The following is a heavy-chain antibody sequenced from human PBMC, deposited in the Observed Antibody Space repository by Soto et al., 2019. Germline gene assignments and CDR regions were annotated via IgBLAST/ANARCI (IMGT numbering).Heavy chain of an antibody. CDR1: EFTFSSYS. CDR2: ISRTSSII. D-gene: IGHD2-21*02. Sequence: EVQLVESGGGLVQPGGSLRLSCAASEFTFSSYSINWVRQAPGKGLEWVSYISRTSSIIYYADSVKGRFTISRDNAKNSLNLQINSLRAEDTALYYCARTFGQYKNPFKRGGDFRRWYFDLWGRGTLVTVSS. J-gene: IGHJ2*01. V-gene: IGHV3-48*01. CDR3: ARTFGQYKNPFKRGGDFRRWYFDL.